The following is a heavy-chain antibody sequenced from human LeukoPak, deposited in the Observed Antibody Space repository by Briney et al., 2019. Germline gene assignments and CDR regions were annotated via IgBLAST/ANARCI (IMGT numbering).Heavy chain of an antibody. J-gene: IGHJ6*04. CDR1: GGSISSSGYY. CDR3: ARHDV. V-gene: IGHV4-39*01. Sequence: SETLSLTCTVSGGSISSSGYYWGWIRQPPGKGLEWIASFYYSGYTYYKPSLQSRITTSVDASKNQFSLKLTSVTVADTAVYYCARHDVWGKGNTVTVSS. CDR2: FYYSGYT.